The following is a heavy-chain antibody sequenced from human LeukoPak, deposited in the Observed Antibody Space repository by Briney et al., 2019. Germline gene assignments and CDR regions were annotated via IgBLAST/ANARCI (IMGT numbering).Heavy chain of an antibody. Sequence: PGGSLRLSCAASGFNFSSYSMNWVRQAPGKGLEWVSYISSAGTIYYADSVRGRFTISRDNPKNSLYLQMSSLRAEDTALYYCASTLRPDCSSTSCYLRPVYYYYMDVWGKGTTVTVSS. CDR3: ASTLRPDCSSTSCYLRPVYYYYMDV. V-gene: IGHV3-48*01. CDR1: GFNFSSYS. D-gene: IGHD2-2*01. CDR2: ISSAGTI. J-gene: IGHJ6*03.